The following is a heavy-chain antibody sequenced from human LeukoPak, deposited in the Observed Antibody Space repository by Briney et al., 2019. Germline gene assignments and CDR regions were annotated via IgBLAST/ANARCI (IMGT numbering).Heavy chain of an antibody. J-gene: IGHJ6*02. CDR2: IYYSGST. CDR1: GGSISSGDYY. V-gene: IGHV4-30-4*01. Sequence: SETLSLTCTVSGGSISSGDYYWGWIRQPPGKGLEWIGYIYYSGSTYYNPSLKSRVTISVDTSKNQFSLKLSSVTAADTAVYYCARDRVSSWSYYYYGMDVWGQGTTVTVSS. D-gene: IGHD6-13*01. CDR3: ARDRVSSWSYYYYGMDV.